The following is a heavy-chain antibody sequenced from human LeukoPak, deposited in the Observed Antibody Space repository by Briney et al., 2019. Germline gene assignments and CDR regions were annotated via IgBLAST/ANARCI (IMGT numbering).Heavy chain of an antibody. CDR1: GFTFSSYA. Sequence: HPGGSLRLSCAAPGFTFSSYAMSWVRQAPGKGLEWVSAISGSGGSTYYADSVKGRFTISRDNSKNTLYLQMNSLRAEDTAVYYCAKDLSRDYYDSSGYFFQHWGQGTLVTVSS. J-gene: IGHJ1*01. CDR2: ISGSGGST. D-gene: IGHD3-22*01. V-gene: IGHV3-23*01. CDR3: AKDLSRDYYDSSGYFFQH.